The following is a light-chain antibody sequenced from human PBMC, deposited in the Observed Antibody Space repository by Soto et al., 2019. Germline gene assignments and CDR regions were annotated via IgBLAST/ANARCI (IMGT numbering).Light chain of an antibody. CDR1: NSNIESNT. V-gene: IGLV1-44*01. J-gene: IGLJ2*01. Sequence: QSVLTQPPSASGTPGQRVTISCSGSNSNIESNTVNWYQQLPGTAPKLLIYSNNQRPSGVPDRFSGSKSGTSASLAISGLQSDDEADYYCAAWDDSLNGHVVFGGGTKLTDL. CDR2: SNN. CDR3: AAWDDSLNGHVV.